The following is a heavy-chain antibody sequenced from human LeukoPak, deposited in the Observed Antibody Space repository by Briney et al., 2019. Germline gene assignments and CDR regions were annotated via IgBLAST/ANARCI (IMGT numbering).Heavy chain of an antibody. V-gene: IGHV4-61*02. CDR1: GGSTSSGSYY. CDR3: VGTYYDFWSAGDY. CDR2: IYTSGST. J-gene: IGHJ4*02. D-gene: IGHD3-3*01. Sequence: SQTLSLTCTVSGGSTSSGSYYWSWIRQPAGKGLEWIGRIYTSGSTNYNPSLKSRVTISVDTSKNQFSLKLSSVTAADTAVYYCVGTYYDFWSAGDYWGQGTLVTVSS.